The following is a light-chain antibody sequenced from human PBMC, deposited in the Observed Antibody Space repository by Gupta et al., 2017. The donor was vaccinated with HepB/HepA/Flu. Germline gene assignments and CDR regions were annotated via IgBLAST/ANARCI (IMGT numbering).Light chain of an antibody. Sequence: DIQMTQSPSTLSASVGDRVTITCRASQSINDWLAWYQQKPGKAPNLLIYKASRVESGVPSRFSGSGSGTEFTLTISSRQPDDFATYYCQHENNSPCNFGQGTKLEIK. CDR2: KAS. CDR1: QSINDW. J-gene: IGKJ2*02. CDR3: QHENNSPCN. V-gene: IGKV1-5*03.